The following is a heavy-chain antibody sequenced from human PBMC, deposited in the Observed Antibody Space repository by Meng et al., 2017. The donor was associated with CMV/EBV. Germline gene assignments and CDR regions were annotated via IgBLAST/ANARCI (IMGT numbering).Heavy chain of an antibody. J-gene: IGHJ6*02. CDR2: MNPNSGNT. CDR1: GYTFTSYD. D-gene: IGHD2-2*02. Sequence: ASVKVSCKASGYTFTSYDINWVRQATGQGLEWMGWMNPNSGNTGYAQKFQGRVTITRNTSISTAYMELSSLRSEDTAVYYCARGYCSSTSCYTRYDYGMDVWGQETTVTVSS. CDR3: ARGYCSSTSCYTRYDYGMDV. V-gene: IGHV1-8*03.